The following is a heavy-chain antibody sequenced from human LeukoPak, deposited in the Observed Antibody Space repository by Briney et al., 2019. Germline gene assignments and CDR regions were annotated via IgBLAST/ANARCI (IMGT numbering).Heavy chain of an antibody. CDR1: GGSISSSSYY. D-gene: IGHD2-15*01. J-gene: IGHJ6*03. V-gene: IGHV4-39*07. CDR2: IYYSGST. Sequence: PSETLSLTCTVSGGSISSSSYYWGWIRQPPGKGLEWIGSIYYSGSTYYNPSLKSRVTISVDTSKNQFSLNLSSVTAADTALYYCARFAATPPYYQYYYMDVWGKGTTVTISS. CDR3: ARFAATPPYYQYYYMDV.